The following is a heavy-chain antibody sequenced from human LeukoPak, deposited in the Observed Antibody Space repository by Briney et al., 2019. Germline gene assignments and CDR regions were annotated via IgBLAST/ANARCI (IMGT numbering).Heavy chain of an antibody. CDR2: INPNSGET. V-gene: IGHV1-2*02. CDR3: ARDGVGGGDYYMDV. Sequence: ASVKVSCKASGYTFTGYYVYWVRQAPGPGLEWMGWINPNSGETRYAQKFQGRVTMTRDTSISTAYMELSRLRSDDTAVYFCARDGVGGGDYYMDVWGKGTTVTVSS. CDR1: GYTFTGYY. J-gene: IGHJ6*03. D-gene: IGHD3-16*01.